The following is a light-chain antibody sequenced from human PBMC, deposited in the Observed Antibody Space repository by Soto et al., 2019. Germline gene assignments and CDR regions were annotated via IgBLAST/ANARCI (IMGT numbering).Light chain of an antibody. CDR3: QQRSNWPPT. CDR2: DAS. CDR1: QSVSSY. V-gene: IGKV3-11*01. Sequence: EIVLTQSPATLSLSPGERATLSCRTSQSVSSYLAWYQQKPGQAPRLLIYDASNRATGIPARFSGSRSGTDFTLTISSLEPEDFAVYYCQQRSNWPPTFGQGTRWIS. J-gene: IGKJ1*01.